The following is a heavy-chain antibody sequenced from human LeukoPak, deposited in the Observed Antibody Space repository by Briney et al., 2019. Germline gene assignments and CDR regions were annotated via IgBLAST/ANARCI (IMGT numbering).Heavy chain of an antibody. CDR3: ARGGQYVLHYDSSGYPPRGH. J-gene: IGHJ4*02. CDR2: ISPNSGGT. CDR1: GYTFTAYY. D-gene: IGHD3-22*01. Sequence: ASVKVSCKASGYTFTAYYMHWVRQAPGQGLEWMGWISPNSGGTNYAQKFQGRVTMTRDTSISTAYMELSRLRSDDTAVYYCARGGQYVLHYDSSGYPPRGHWGQGTLVTVSS. V-gene: IGHV1-2*02.